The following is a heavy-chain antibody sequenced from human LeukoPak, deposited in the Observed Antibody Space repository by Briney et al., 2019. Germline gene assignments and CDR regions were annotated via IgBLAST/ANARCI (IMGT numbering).Heavy chain of an antibody. D-gene: IGHD6-19*01. CDR1: GGTFSSYA. Sequence: ASVKVSCKASGGTFSSYAISWVRQAPGQGLEWMGGIIPIFGTANYAQKFQGRVTITADESTSTAYMELSSLRSEDTAVYYCARAGYSSGWKLRPPGYFDYWGQGTLVTVSS. J-gene: IGHJ4*02. CDR2: IIPIFGTA. CDR3: ARAGYSSGWKLRPPGYFDY. V-gene: IGHV1-69*13.